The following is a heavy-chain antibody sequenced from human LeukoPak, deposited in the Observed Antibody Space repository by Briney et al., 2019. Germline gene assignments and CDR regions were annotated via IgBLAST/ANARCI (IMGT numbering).Heavy chain of an antibody. CDR1: GFTFCSYS. D-gene: IGHD5-24*01. V-gene: IGHV3-21*01. J-gene: IGHJ4*02. Sequence: PGGSLRLSCAASGFTFCSYSMNWVRQAPGKGLEWVSSISSSSSYIYYADSVKGRFTISRDNAKNSLYLQMNSLRAEDTAVYYCARIVEMATHTNLDYWGQGTLVTVSS. CDR3: ARIVEMATHTNLDY. CDR2: ISSSSSYI.